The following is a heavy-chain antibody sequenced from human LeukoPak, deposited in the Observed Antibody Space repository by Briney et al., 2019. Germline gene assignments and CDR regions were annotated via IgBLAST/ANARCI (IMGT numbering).Heavy chain of an antibody. D-gene: IGHD3-10*01. CDR2: INPSGGST. CDR3: ARGAITMVRGVIPGDY. J-gene: IGHJ4*02. Sequence: ASVKVSCKASGYTFTSYYMHWVRQAPGQGLEWMGIINPSGGSTSYAQKFQGRVTMTRDTSTSTVYVELSSLRSEDTAVYYCARGAITMVRGVIPGDYWGQGTLVTVSS. V-gene: IGHV1-46*01. CDR1: GYTFTSYY.